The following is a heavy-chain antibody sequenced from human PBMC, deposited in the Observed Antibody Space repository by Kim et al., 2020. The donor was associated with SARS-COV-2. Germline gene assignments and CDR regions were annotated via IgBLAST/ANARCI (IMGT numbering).Heavy chain of an antibody. D-gene: IGHD6-13*01. Sequence: YAQKFRGRGTMTRDTSTSTVYMELSSLRSEDTAVYYCARIRIAAANWFDPWGQGTLVTVSS. J-gene: IGHJ5*02. CDR3: ARIRIAAANWFDP. V-gene: IGHV1-46*01.